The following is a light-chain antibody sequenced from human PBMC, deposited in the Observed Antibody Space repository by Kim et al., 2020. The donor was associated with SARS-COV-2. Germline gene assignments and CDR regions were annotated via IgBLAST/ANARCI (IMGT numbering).Light chain of an antibody. Sequence: IQLTQSPSSLSASVGDRVTITCRASQGISSALAWYQHKPGKAPMLLIYDASNLESGVPSRFSGSGSGTYFTLTISGLQPEDFATYYCQEFNNYAAFGQGTRLEIK. CDR1: QGISSA. J-gene: IGKJ5*01. CDR3: QEFNNYAA. CDR2: DAS. V-gene: IGKV1D-13*01.